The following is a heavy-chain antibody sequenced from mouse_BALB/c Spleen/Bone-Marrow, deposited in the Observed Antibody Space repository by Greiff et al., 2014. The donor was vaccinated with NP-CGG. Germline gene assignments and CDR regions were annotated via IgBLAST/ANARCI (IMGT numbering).Heavy chain of an antibody. Sequence: EVQVVESGGGLVQPGGSRKLSCAASGFTFSSFGMHWVRQAPEKGLEWVAYISSGSSTIYYADTVKGRFTISRDNPKNTLFLQMTSLRSEDTAMYYCAREYGNCWFAYWGQGTLVTVSA. CDR2: ISSGSSTI. J-gene: IGHJ3*01. CDR3: AREYGNCWFAY. CDR1: GFTFSSFG. D-gene: IGHD2-10*02. V-gene: IGHV5-17*02.